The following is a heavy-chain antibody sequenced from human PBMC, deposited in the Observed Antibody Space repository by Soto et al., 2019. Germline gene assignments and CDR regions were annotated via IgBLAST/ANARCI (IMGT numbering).Heavy chain of an antibody. CDR1: GFTVSTTY. CDR2: IYSGGST. CDR3: ARDIGLLGTFDY. J-gene: IGHJ4*02. Sequence: GGSLRLSCAASGFTVSTTYMHWVRQAPGKGLEWVSLIYSGGSTNYADSVKGRFSISRDTSKNTLHLQMNSLRAGDTAVYYCARDIGLLGTFDYWGQGT. V-gene: IGHV3-66*01. D-gene: IGHD3-16*01.